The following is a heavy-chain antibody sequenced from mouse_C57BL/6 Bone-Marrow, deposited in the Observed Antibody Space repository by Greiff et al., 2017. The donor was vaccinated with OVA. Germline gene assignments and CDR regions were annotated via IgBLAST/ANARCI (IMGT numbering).Heavy chain of an antibody. Sequence: VTLVESGPGLVQPSQSLSITCTVSGFSLTSYGVNWVRQSPGKGLEWLGVIRSGGSTDSNAAFISRLSISKDNSKSKVFFKMNGLHADDTAIYYWARPYDYNAYWGQGTLVTVSA. V-gene: IGHV2-2*01. CDR3: ARPYDYNAY. CDR1: GFSLTSYG. D-gene: IGHD2-4*01. CDR2: IRSGGST. J-gene: IGHJ3*01.